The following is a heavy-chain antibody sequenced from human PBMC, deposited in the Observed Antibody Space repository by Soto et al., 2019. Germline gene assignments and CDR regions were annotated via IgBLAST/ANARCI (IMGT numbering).Heavy chain of an antibody. Sequence: EVQLLESGGGVVQPGGSLRLSCAASGFTFSSYAMSWVRQAPGKGLEWVSAISGSGGSTYYADSVKGRFTISRDNSMNTLYLQMNSLRAEDTAGYYCAKEYSNSGWFDPWGQGTLVTVSS. CDR1: GFTFSSYA. CDR3: AKEYSNSGWFDP. V-gene: IGHV3-23*01. D-gene: IGHD4-4*01. J-gene: IGHJ5*02. CDR2: ISGSGGST.